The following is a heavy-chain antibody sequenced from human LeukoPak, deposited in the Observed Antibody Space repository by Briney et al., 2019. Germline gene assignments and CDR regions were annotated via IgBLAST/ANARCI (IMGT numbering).Heavy chain of an antibody. CDR3: AMATR. Sequence: GGSLRLSCAASGFTLSGQWMSWVREAPGKGLEWVANIKEDGSATSYVDSVKGRFTISRDNAKSSLYLQMYSLRVDDTAVYYCAMATRWGQGTLVTVSS. J-gene: IGHJ4*02. V-gene: IGHV3-7*04. CDR2: IKEDGSAT. CDR1: GFTLSGQW.